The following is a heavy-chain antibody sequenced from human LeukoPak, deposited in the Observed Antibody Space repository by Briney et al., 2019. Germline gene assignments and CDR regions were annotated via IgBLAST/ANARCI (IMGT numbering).Heavy chain of an antibody. CDR1: GFTFSNYE. CDR3: NVGVPATMRDFDY. D-gene: IGHD2-2*01. V-gene: IGHV3-48*03. J-gene: IGHJ4*02. Sequence: GGSLRLSCAASGFTFSNYEMNWVRQAPGKGLEWVSYISSSGSTIYYADSVQGRFTISRDNAKNSLYLQMNTLRAEDTAVYYCNVGVPATMRDFDYWGQGALVTVSS. CDR2: ISSSGSTI.